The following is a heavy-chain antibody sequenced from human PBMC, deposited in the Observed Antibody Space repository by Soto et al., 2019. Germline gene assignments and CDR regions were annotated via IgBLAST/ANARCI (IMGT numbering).Heavy chain of an antibody. CDR2: VYTPDYT. CDR3: ASSAGHRGDFFYYNGMDV. Sequence: SETLSLTCSVSGASIRNYYWHWVRQLPGKGLEWIGYVYTPDYTRYNSSLKSRVTISVDTSKSQFSLRLNSVTAADTAVYYCASSAGHRGDFFYYNGMDVWGQGTTVTVPS. V-gene: IGHV4-4*08. D-gene: IGHD3-10*01. CDR1: GASIRNYY. J-gene: IGHJ6*02.